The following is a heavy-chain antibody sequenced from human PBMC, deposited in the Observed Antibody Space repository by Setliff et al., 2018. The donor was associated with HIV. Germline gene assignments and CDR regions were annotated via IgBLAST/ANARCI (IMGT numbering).Heavy chain of an antibody. CDR1: GDSVSGYY. CDR3: ARGNPDFDILTGYWSHYCDY. Sequence: SETLSLTCTVSGDSVSGYYWTWIRQPPGKGLEWIGDIYYTGSTNFSPSLKGRVTISLDTSKNQFSLKLSSVSAADTAMYYCARGNPDFDILTGYWSHYCDYWGQGRLVTVSS. CDR2: IYYTGST. V-gene: IGHV4-59*02. J-gene: IGHJ4*02. D-gene: IGHD3-9*01.